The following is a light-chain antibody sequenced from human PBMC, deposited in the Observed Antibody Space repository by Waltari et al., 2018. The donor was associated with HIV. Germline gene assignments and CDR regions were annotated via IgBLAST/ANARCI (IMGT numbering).Light chain of an antibody. J-gene: IGLJ2*01. CDR3: CSYAGSYTV. CDR1: SSDVGGYNY. CDR2: DVS. V-gene: IGLV2-11*01. Sequence: QSALTQPRSVSGSPGQSVTISCTGTSSDVGGYNYVSWYQQYPGKAPKFMIYDVSKRPSGVPDRFSGSKSGNTASLTISGLQAEDEDDYYCCSYAGSYTVFGGGTKLTVL.